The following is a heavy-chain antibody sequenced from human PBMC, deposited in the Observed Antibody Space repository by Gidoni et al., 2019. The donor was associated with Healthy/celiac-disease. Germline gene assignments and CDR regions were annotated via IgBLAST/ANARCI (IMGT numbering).Heavy chain of an antibody. CDR2: IYHSGST. CDR1: GYSIISGYY. V-gene: IGHV4-38-2*02. Sequence: QVQLQESGPGLVKPSETLSLTCTVTGYSIISGYYWGWIRQPPGKGLEWIGSIYHSGSTYYKPSLKSQVPISVDTSKNQCSLKLSAVTAADTAVYYCARKYYDFWGGYYTDNWFDPWGQGTLVTVSS. J-gene: IGHJ5*02. CDR3: ARKYYDFWGGYYTDNWFDP. D-gene: IGHD3-3*01.